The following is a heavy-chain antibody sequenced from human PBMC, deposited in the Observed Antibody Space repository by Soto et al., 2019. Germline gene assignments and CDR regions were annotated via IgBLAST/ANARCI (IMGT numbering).Heavy chain of an antibody. CDR3: ARGVTMIVVGEDAFDI. D-gene: IGHD3-22*01. Sequence: QVQLQESGPGLVKPSQTLSLTCTVSGGSISSGGYYWSWIRQHPGKGLEWIGYFYYSGSTYYNPSLKSRVTISVDTSKNQFSLKLSSVTAADTAVYYCARGVTMIVVGEDAFDIWGQGTMVTVSS. V-gene: IGHV4-31*03. J-gene: IGHJ3*02. CDR1: GGSISSGGYY. CDR2: FYYSGST.